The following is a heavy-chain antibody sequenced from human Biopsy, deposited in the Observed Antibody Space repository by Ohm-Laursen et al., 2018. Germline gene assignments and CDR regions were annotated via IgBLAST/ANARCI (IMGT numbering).Heavy chain of an antibody. Sequence: THTLTLPCTFSGFSHSTRGEGVGWIRQHPGKALEWLELLYWNDDKHYSPSLKSRLTVTKDTSKNQVVLTMTNMDPVDTATYYCAHNYYNDPIGYWGQGTLVIVSS. CDR1: GFSHSTRGEG. CDR2: LYWNDDK. D-gene: IGHD1-26*01. V-gene: IGHV2-5*01. J-gene: IGHJ4*02. CDR3: AHNYYNDPIGY.